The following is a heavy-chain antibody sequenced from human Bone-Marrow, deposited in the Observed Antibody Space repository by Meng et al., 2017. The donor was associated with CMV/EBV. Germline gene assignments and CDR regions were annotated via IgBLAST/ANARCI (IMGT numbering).Heavy chain of an antibody. D-gene: IGHD3-22*01. CDR2: IYTSGST. Sequence: GSLRLSCTVSGGSISSYYWSWIRQPAGKGLEWIGRIYTSGSTNYNPSLKSRVTMSVDTSKNQFSLKLSSVTAADTAVYYCARGQAIAGNFGMEVWGQGDTVHVTS. J-gene: IGHJ6*02. CDR1: GGSISSYY. CDR3: ARGQAIAGNFGMEV. V-gene: IGHV4-4*07.